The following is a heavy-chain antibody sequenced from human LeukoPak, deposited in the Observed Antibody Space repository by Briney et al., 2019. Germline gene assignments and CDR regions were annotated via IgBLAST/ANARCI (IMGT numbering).Heavy chain of an antibody. V-gene: IGHV1-2*02. D-gene: IGHD3-10*01. CDR3: ARGGVDYYGSGTYYLMYYFDY. J-gene: IGHJ4*02. CDR1: GYTFTDYY. Sequence: GASVKVSCKASGYTFTDYYLHWVRQAPGQGLEWMGWINPNSGGTNYAQKFQGRVTMTRDTSISTVYMELSRLRSDDTAVYFCARGGVDYYGSGTYYLMYYFDYWGQGALVTVSS. CDR2: INPNSGGT.